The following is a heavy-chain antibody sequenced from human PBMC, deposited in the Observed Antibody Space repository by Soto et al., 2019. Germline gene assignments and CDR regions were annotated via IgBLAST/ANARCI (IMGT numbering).Heavy chain of an antibody. V-gene: IGHV4-30-4*01. CDR1: GGSINSGNYY. CDR3: ARDSVMGSYYYGMDV. Sequence: QVQLQESGPGLVKPSQTLSLTCTVSGGSINSGNYYWSWIRQPPGKGLEWLGYIYYSGSTYYNPSLKSRVTISVDTSKNRFSLKLSSVTAADTALYYCARDSVMGSYYYGMDVWGQGTTVTVSS. J-gene: IGHJ6*02. CDR2: IYYSGST. D-gene: IGHD3-16*01.